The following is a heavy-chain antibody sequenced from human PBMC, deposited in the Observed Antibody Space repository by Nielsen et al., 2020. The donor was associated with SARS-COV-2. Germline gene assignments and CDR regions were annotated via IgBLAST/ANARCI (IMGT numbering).Heavy chain of an antibody. V-gene: IGHV4-59*13. CDR3: ARDRFAMGLDP. CDR1: GDSFSSYY. D-gene: IGHD3-16*01. Sequence: SETLSLTCTVSGDSFSSYYWSWIRQPPGKGLEWIGYIFSSGSTNYNPSLKSRVTISIDTSKNRFSLKLSSVTAADRAVYYCARDRFAMGLDPWGQGTLVTVSS. J-gene: IGHJ5*02. CDR2: IFSSGST.